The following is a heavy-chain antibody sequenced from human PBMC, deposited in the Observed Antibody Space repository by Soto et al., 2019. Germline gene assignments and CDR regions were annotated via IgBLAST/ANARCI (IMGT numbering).Heavy chain of an antibody. Sequence: QVPLVESGGGVFXPGRSLRLSCAASGFTFSSYGMHWVRQAPGKGLEWVAVISYDGSNKYYADSVKGRFTISRDNSKNTLYLQMNSLRAEDTAVYYCANQPSGSYLYYCDYWGQGTLVTVSS. CDR2: ISYDGSNK. V-gene: IGHV3-30*18. CDR3: ANQPSGSYLYYCDY. CDR1: GFTFSSYG. D-gene: IGHD1-26*01. J-gene: IGHJ4*02.